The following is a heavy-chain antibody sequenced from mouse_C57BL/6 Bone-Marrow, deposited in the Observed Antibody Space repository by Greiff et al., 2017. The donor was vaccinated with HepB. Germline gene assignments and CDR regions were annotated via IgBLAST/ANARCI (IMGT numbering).Heavy chain of an antibody. CDR2: IDPSDSYT. CDR1: GYTFTSYW. Sequence: QVQLQQPGAELVMPGASVKLSCKASGYTFTSYWMHWVKQRPGQGLEWIGEIDPSDSYTNYNQKFKGKSTLTVDKSSSTAYMQLSSLTSEDSAVYYCAGLYYDYRYWYFYVWGTGTTVTVSS. D-gene: IGHD2-4*01. V-gene: IGHV1-69*01. CDR3: AGLYYDYRYWYFYV. J-gene: IGHJ1*03.